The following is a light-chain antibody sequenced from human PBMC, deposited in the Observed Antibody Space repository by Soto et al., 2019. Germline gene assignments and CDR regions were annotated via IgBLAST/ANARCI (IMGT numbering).Light chain of an antibody. CDR3: QQYSIWRT. Sequence: EIVLTQSPGTLSLSPGERATLSCRASQSVSNNYLAWYQQKPGQAPRLLIYGASTRATGIPARFSGSGSGTEFTLTISSLQSEDFAVYYCQQYSIWRTCGQGTKGDIK. J-gene: IGKJ1*01. CDR2: GAS. V-gene: IGKV3-15*01. CDR1: QSVSNN.